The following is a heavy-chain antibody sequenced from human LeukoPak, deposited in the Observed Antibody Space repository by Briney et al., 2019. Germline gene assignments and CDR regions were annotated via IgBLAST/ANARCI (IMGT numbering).Heavy chain of an antibody. Sequence: PGGSLRLSCAASGFTFSSYWSWVRQAPGKGLEWVANTNQDGSEKYYVDSVKGRFTISRDNAKNSLYLQMNSLRAEDTAIYYCARRGSGSAFDVWGQGTMVTVSS. CDR3: ARRGSGSAFDV. CDR2: TNQDGSEK. D-gene: IGHD6-25*01. CDR1: GFTFSSYW. J-gene: IGHJ3*01. V-gene: IGHV3-7*01.